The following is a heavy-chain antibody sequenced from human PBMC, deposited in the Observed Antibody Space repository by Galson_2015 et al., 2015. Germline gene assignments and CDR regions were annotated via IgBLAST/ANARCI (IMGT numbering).Heavy chain of an antibody. CDR1: GFTFGDYA. J-gene: IGHJ6*03. D-gene: IGHD3-10*01. CDR3: TTCYGWGDYFYYYMDV. CDR2: IGSKAYGGTA. Sequence: SLRLSCAGSGFTFGDYAMTWVRQAPGKGLEWVSFIGSKAYGGTAEYAASVRDRFTISRDDSKDVAYLQMDSLKTEDTAVYYCTTCYGWGDYFYYYMDVWGKGTTVTVSS. V-gene: IGHV3-49*04.